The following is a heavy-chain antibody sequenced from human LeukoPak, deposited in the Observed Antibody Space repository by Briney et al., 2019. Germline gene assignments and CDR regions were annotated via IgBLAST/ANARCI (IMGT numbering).Heavy chain of an antibody. CDR1: GFTFTSYA. CDR3: AKYRDYGDYDNAFDI. Sequence: QPGGSLRLSCAASGFTFTSYAMSWVRQAPGKGREWVSAISGSGGSTYSADSVKGRFTISRDNSRNTLYLQVNSLRAEDTAVYYCAKYRDYGDYDNAFDIWGQGTMVTVSS. D-gene: IGHD4-17*01. J-gene: IGHJ3*02. V-gene: IGHV3-23*01. CDR2: ISGSGGST.